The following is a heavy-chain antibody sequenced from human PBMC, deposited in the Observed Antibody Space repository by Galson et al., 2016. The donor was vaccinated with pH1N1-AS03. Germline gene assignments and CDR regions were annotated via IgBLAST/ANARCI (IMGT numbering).Heavy chain of an antibody. CDR2: INWEGAST. D-gene: IGHD3-22*01. J-gene: IGHJ5*02. V-gene: IGHV3-43D*03. Sequence: SLRLSCAASGFTFDDYAMHWVRQAPGKGLEWVSLINWEGASTYYADSVRGRFTVSRDNSKNSLYLQMNSLRAEDTALYYCAKAGRYSESNGYYSLTSWGQGILVTVSS. CDR3: AKAGRYSESNGYYSLTS. CDR1: GFTFDDYA.